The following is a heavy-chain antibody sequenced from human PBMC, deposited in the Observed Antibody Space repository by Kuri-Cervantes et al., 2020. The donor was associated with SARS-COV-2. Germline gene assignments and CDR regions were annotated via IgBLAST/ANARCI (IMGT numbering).Heavy chain of an antibody. Sequence: GGSLRLSCAVSRFTFSSYWMSWVRQAPGKGLEWVADIKHDGGEEYYVDSVKGRFTISRDNAKNSLYLQMHSLRAEDTAVYYCARDMQILTGHYYLNFDYWGQGTLVTVSS. CDR2: IKHDGGEE. J-gene: IGHJ4*02. CDR1: RFTFSSYW. V-gene: IGHV3-7*05. CDR3: ARDMQILTGHYYLNFDY. D-gene: IGHD3-9*01.